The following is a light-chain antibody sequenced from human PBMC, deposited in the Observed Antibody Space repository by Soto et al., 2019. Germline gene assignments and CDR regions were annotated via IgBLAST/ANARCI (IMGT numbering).Light chain of an antibody. CDR2: KVS. CDR1: QSISAW. J-gene: IGKJ1*01. Sequence: STLSATAGDRVTITCRASQSISAWLAWYQQQPGKGPKFLINKVSNLESGVPSRISGSGSGTEFTLTISSLQPDDFATYYCLQFNTFPWTFGQGTKVDIK. CDR3: LQFNTFPWT. V-gene: IGKV1-5*03.